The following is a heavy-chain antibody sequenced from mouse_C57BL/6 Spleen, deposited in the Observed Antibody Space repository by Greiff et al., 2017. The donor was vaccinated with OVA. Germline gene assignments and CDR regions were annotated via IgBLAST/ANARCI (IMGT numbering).Heavy chain of an antibody. D-gene: IGHD1-1*01. CDR1: GFNIKDDY. J-gene: IGHJ3*01. CDR3: TTDGSSYVETWFAY. V-gene: IGHV14-4*01. CDR2: IDPENGDT. Sequence: VQLQQSGAELVRPGASVKLSCTASGFNIKDDYMHWVKQRPEQGLEWIGWIDPENGDTEYASKFQGKATITADTSSNTAYLQLSSLTSEDTAVYYCTTDGSSYVETWFAYWGQGTLVTVSA.